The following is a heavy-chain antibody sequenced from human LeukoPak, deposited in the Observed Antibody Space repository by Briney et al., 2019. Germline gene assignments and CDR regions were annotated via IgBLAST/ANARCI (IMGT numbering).Heavy chain of an antibody. CDR2: IYPGDSET. D-gene: IGHD4-17*01. Sequence: GESLKIPCKASGYKFTNYWIGWVRQMPGKGLEWMTIIYPGDSETRYSPSFQGQVTISADKSIATMYLQWSSLKASDTAMYYCARALRTGQGDYVPVLWGQGTLVIVSS. CDR3: ARALRTGQGDYVPVL. J-gene: IGHJ4*02. CDR1: GYKFTNYW. V-gene: IGHV5-51*01.